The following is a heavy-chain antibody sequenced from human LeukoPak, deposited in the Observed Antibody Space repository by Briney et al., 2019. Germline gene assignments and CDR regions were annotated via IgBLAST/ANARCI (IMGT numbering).Heavy chain of an antibody. V-gene: IGHV3-48*02. Sequence: GGSLRLSCAASGFTFSSYSMNWLRQAPGKGLEWVSYISSVTSTIYYADSVKGRFTISRDNAKNSLYLQMNSLRDEDTAVYYCARMQLGIWYFDLWGRGTLVTVS. CDR1: GFTFSSYS. D-gene: IGHD7-27*01. J-gene: IGHJ2*01. CDR3: ARMQLGIWYFDL. CDR2: ISSVTSTI.